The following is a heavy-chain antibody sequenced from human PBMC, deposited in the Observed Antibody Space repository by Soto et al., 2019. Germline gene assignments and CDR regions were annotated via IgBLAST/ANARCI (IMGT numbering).Heavy chain of an antibody. D-gene: IGHD3-22*01. CDR3: ARSRDSSAPSGAFDI. CDR2: IHYSGNT. V-gene: IGHV4-59*12. CDR1: GGSISNNY. J-gene: IGHJ3*02. Sequence: PSETLSLTCTVSGGSISNNYWTWIRQLPGKGLECIGYIHYSGNTNYNPSLKSRVTMSIDTSKNQFSLKLSSVTAADTAVYYCARSRDSSAPSGAFDIWGQGTMVTVSS.